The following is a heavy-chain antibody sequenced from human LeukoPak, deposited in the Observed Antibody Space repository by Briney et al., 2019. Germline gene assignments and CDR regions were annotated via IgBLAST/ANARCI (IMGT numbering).Heavy chain of an antibody. D-gene: IGHD6-19*01. J-gene: IGHJ4*02. V-gene: IGHV4-39*01. Sequence: PSETLSLTCTVSGVSINSDNYYWDWIRQPPGKGLEWIGTIYYSGSTYYNTSLRNRVTISVDTSKNQFSLKLSSVTAADTAVYYCASDFPGIAVAAYGYWGQGTLVTVSS. CDR1: GVSINSDNYY. CDR2: IYYSGST. CDR3: ASDFPGIAVAAYGY.